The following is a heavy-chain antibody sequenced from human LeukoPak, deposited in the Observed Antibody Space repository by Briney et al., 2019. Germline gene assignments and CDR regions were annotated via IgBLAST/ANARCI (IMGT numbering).Heavy chain of an antibody. CDR3: ARDLELSAVYYFDS. V-gene: IGHV3-30*04. CDR1: GFTFSNYA. Sequence: GGSLILSCAASGFTFSNYAMSWVRQAPERGLEWVALISSGSEKYYADSVKGRFTISRDNSKNMLYLQMNSLRADDTAVYYCARDLELSAVYYFDSWGQGTLVIVSS. CDR2: ISSGSEK. J-gene: IGHJ4*02. D-gene: IGHD3-3*01.